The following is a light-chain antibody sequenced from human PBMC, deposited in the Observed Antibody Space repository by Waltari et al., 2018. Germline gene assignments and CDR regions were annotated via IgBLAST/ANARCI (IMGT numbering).Light chain of an antibody. J-gene: IGLJ3*02. CDR3: QSYDGNNVV. CDR1: SGRIATPL. Sequence: NFMLTQPHSVSESPGKTVTISCTGTSGRIATPLVPGFQQRPGSAPTIVIYEDNLRPSGVPDRFSGSIDSSSNSASLTISGLKTEDEADYYCQSYDGNNVVFGGGTKLTVL. CDR2: EDN. V-gene: IGLV6-57*02.